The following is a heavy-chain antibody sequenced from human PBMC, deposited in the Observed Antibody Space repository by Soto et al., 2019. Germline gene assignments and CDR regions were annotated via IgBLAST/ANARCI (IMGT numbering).Heavy chain of an antibody. CDR2: ISGSGGST. J-gene: IGHJ4*02. V-gene: IGHV3-23*01. D-gene: IGHD3-10*02. CDR1: GFTFSSYA. CDR3: AKDVMDSPTHVYDY. Sequence: GGSLRLSCAASGFTFSSYAMSWVRQAPGKGLEWVSAISGSGGSTYYADSVKGRFTISRDNSKNTLYLQMNSLRAEDTAVYYSAKDVMDSPTHVYDYWGQGTLVTVSS.